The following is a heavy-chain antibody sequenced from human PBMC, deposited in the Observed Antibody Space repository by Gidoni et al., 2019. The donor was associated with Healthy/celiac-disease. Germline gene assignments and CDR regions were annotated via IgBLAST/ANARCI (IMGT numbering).Heavy chain of an antibody. CDR2: IYTSGST. D-gene: IGHD3-3*01. Sequence: QVQLQESGPGLVKPSETLSLTCTVSGGSISSYYWSWIRQPAGKGLEWIGRIYTSGSTNYNPSLKSRVTMSVDTSKNQFSLKLSSVTAADTAVYYCAREPRLEWLFQDYYYYGMDVWGQGTTVTVSS. J-gene: IGHJ6*02. CDR1: GGSISSYY. CDR3: AREPRLEWLFQDYYYYGMDV. V-gene: IGHV4-4*07.